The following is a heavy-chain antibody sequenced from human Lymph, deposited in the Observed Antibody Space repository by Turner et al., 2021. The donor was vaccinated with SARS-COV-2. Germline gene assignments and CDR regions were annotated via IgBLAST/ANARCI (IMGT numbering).Heavy chain of an antibody. J-gene: IGHJ6*02. CDR1: GYTFTGYY. V-gene: IGHV1-2*02. Sequence: QVQPVQSGAEVTKPGASVQVPCKASGYTFTGYYMHWVRQAPGQGVEWMGWIKPNSGGTNYAQKVQGRVTMNRDTSISTAYMGLSRLRSDDTAVYYGARDVERYNDFWSGYSGGYGLAVWGQGTTVTVSS. D-gene: IGHD3-3*01. CDR2: IKPNSGGT. CDR3: ARDVERYNDFWSGYSGGYGLAV.